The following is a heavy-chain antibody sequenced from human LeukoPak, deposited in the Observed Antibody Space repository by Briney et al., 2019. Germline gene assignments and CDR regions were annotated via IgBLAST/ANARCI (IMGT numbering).Heavy chain of an antibody. J-gene: IGHJ5*02. V-gene: IGHV1-8*01. Sequence: ASVKVSCKASGYTFTSYDINWVRQATGQGLEWMGWMNPNSGNTGYAQKFQGRVTMTRNTSMSTAYMELSSLRSEDTAVYYCARAPRRWFGELKSNWFDPWGQGTLVTVSS. CDR1: GYTFTSYD. CDR3: ARAPRRWFGELKSNWFDP. CDR2: MNPNSGNT. D-gene: IGHD3-10*01.